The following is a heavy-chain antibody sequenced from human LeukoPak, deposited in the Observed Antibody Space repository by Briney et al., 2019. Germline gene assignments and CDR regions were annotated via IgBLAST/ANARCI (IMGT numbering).Heavy chain of an antibody. Sequence: SETLSLTCVVSGDSITTGGSYLSWVRQLPGQGLEWIGYIFHNGPTYYNPSLQSRISISVDTSKNQFSLKMNYVTAADTAVYYCARVEQSWWLLPTGVYYFDYWGQGTLVTVSS. CDR2: IFHNGPT. CDR3: ARVEQSWWLLPTGVYYFDY. CDR1: GDSITTGGSY. D-gene: IGHD3-22*01. V-gene: IGHV4-31*11. J-gene: IGHJ4*02.